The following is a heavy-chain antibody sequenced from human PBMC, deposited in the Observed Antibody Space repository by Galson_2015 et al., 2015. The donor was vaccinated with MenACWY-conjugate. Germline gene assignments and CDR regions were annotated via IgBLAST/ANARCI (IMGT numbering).Heavy chain of an antibody. CDR3: ARLPAGSEIRYLYGMDV. D-gene: IGHD5-24*01. J-gene: IGHJ6*02. CDR2: INQDGSEK. Sequence: SLRLSCAASGFTFSSNWMSWVRQAPGKGLEWVANINQDGSEKYYVDSMKGRFTISRDDAKNSLYLQMNSLRAEDTAVYYCARLPAGSEIRYLYGMDVWGQGTTVTVSS. V-gene: IGHV3-7*03. CDR1: GFTFSSNW.